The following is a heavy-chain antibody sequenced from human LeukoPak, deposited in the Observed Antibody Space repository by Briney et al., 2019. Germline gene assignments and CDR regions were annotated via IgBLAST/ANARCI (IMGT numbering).Heavy chain of an antibody. Sequence: GASVKVSCKASGGTFSSYAISWVRQAPGQGLEWMGGIIPIFGTANYAQKFQGRVTITADESTSTAYMELSSLRSEDTAVYYCARVADVDTMVRGAMGYWGQGTLVTVSS. J-gene: IGHJ4*02. D-gene: IGHD3-10*01. CDR3: ARVADVDTMVRGAMGY. V-gene: IGHV1-69*13. CDR2: IIPIFGTA. CDR1: GGTFSSYA.